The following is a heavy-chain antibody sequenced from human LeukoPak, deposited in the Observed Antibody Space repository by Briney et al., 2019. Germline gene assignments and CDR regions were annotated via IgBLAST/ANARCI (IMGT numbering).Heavy chain of an antibody. V-gene: IGHV4-4*07. D-gene: IGHD6-13*01. J-gene: IGHJ1*01. CDR2: IYTSGNT. CDR3: ARDSDSSSWYGNGAEYFQH. CDR1: GGSISSYY. Sequence: SETLSLTCTVSGGSISSYYWSWIRQPAGKGLEWIGRIYTSGNTNYNPSLKSRVTMSVDTSKNQFSLKPSSVTAADTAVYYCARDSDSSSWYGNGAEYFQHWGQGTLATVSS.